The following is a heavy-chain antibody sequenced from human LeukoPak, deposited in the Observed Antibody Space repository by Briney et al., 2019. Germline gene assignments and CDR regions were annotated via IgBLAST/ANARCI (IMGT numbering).Heavy chain of an antibody. Sequence: GGSLRLSCAASGFTFSSYGMHWVRQAPGKGLEWVAVTSYDGSNKYYADSVMGRFTISRDNSKNTLYLQMNSLRAEDTAVYYCAKDRFRFTVTTLFDYWGQGTLVTVSS. CDR2: TSYDGSNK. D-gene: IGHD4-17*01. CDR1: GFTFSSYG. J-gene: IGHJ4*02. CDR3: AKDRFRFTVTTLFDY. V-gene: IGHV3-30*18.